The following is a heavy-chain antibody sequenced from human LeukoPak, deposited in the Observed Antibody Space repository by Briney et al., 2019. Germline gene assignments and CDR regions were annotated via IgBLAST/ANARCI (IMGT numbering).Heavy chain of an antibody. CDR2: MNPNSGNT. CDR1: GYTFTSYD. V-gene: IGHV1-8*03. D-gene: IGHD6-6*01. J-gene: IGHJ5*02. Sequence: GASVKVSCKASGYTFTSYDINWVRQATGQGLEWMGWMNPNSGNTGYAQKFQGRVTITRNTSISTAYMELSSLRSEDTAVYYCARAPVAARRIQYRNWFDPWGQGTLVTVSS. CDR3: ARAPVAARRIQYRNWFDP.